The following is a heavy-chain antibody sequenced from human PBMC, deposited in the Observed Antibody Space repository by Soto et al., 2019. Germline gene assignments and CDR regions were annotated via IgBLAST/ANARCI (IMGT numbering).Heavy chain of an antibody. V-gene: IGHV3-23*01. CDR2: ISDTGAST. Sequence: GSLLLACSASGCTFKESAMNWVRQAPGKGLEWVASISDTGASTWYAESVRGRLSISRDNSKNTLYLQMNSLRGEDTAVYYCAKGRGSGWAWYFDNWGQGTLVTVYS. CDR1: GCTFKESA. J-gene: IGHJ4*02. CDR3: AKGRGSGWAWYFDN. D-gene: IGHD6-19*01.